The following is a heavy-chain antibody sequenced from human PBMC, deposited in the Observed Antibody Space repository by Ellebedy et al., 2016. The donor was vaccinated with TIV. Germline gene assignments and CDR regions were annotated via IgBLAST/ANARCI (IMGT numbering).Heavy chain of an antibody. Sequence: SQTLSLTXXASGFTVSSTYLSWVRQAPGKGLEWIGYIYYSGSTYYNPSLKSRVTISVDTSQNQFSLKLSSVTAADTAVYYCAHIAARLAYWGQGTLVTVSS. CDR1: GFTVSSTY. CDR3: AHIAARLAY. J-gene: IGHJ4*02. V-gene: IGHV4-59*06. CDR2: IYYSGST. D-gene: IGHD6-6*01.